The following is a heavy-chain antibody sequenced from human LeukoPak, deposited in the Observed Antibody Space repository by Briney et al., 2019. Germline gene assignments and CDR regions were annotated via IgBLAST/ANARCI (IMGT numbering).Heavy chain of an antibody. J-gene: IGHJ4*02. Sequence: GGSLRLSCAASGLTFSHSWMTWVRQAPGKGPEWVAVIKEDGSEKHYVDSVKGRFTISRDNAQNSLYLQMNSLRAEDTAVYYCARDRGPNTFDYWGQGTLVTVSS. CDR2: IKEDGSEK. CDR1: GLTFSHSW. D-gene: IGHD3-10*01. CDR3: ARDRGPNTFDY. V-gene: IGHV3-7*01.